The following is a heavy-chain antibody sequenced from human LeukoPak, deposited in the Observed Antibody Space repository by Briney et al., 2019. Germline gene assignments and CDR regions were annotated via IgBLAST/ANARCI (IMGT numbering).Heavy chain of an antibody. CDR2: ISGSGGST. D-gene: IGHD3-22*01. J-gene: IGHJ5*02. CDR1: GFTFSSYA. Sequence: GGSLRLSCAASGFTFSSYAMSWVRQAPGKGLECVSAISGSGGSTSYADSVKGRVTISRDTSKNTLYLRMTSLRAEDTAVYYCAKDRPPFMRRYYDSSGYYLAWAKGTLVTVSS. V-gene: IGHV3-23*01. CDR3: AKDRPPFMRRYYDSSGYYLA.